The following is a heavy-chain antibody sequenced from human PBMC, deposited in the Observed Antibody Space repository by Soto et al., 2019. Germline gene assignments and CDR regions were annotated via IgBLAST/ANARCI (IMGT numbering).Heavy chain of an antibody. CDR1: SFTLSKYG. CDR2: IKQDGSEE. J-gene: IGHJ5*02. CDR3: TRDLNPDTGP. Sequence: ALRLYRAGNSFTLSKYGNLGVRQVPGKGLEWLANIKQDGSEEYYVDSVKGRFTISRDNAKNSVYLQMNSLRGKDTALYYCTRDLNPDTGPWGKGTQDPVSP. V-gene: IGHV3-7*01. D-gene: IGHD3-9*01.